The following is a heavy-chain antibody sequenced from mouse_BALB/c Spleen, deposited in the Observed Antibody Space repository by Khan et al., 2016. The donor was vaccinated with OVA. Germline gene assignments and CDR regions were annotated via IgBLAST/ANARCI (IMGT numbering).Heavy chain of an antibody. CDR2: IWGGGSA. CDR3: TRNTHRYYATDY. Sequence: QMQLEESGPGLVAPSQSLSITCTVSGFSLTDYGVSWLRQPPGKGLEWLGIIWGGGSAYYNSALKSRLSINKDNSKSQVFLKMNSLHTDDTAIYYCTRNTHRYYATDYWGQGTSVTVSS. CDR1: GFSLTDYG. J-gene: IGHJ4*01. D-gene: IGHD2-14*01. V-gene: IGHV2-6-5*01.